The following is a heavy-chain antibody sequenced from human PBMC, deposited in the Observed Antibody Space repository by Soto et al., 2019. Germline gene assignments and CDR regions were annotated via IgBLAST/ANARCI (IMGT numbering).Heavy chain of an antibody. CDR1: GGSISSGGYY. CDR2: IYYRGST. Sequence: QVQLQESGPGLVKPSQTLSLTCTVSGGSISSGGYYWSWIRQHPGKGLEWIGYIYYRGSTYYNPSLMSRVTISVDTSKNQFFLKLSSVTAADTAVYYCARVTAAGRRGFDYWGQGTLVTVSS. CDR3: ARVTAAGRRGFDY. D-gene: IGHD6-13*01. J-gene: IGHJ4*02. V-gene: IGHV4-31*03.